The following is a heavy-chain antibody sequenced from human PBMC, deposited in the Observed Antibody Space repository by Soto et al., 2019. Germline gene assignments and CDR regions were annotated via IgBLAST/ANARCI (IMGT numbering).Heavy chain of an antibody. CDR1: GGSITHYY. V-gene: IGHV4-59*01. J-gene: IGHJ4*02. CDR3: ARVSRVSRYYFEF. CDR2: IYYSGST. Sequence: PSETLSLTCSVSGGSITHYYWSWIRQSPGKGLEWIGYIYYSGSTTYNPPLKNRVTISVDTSKNQFSLKLTSMTAADTAVYYCARVSRVSRYYFEFWGQGILVTVSS.